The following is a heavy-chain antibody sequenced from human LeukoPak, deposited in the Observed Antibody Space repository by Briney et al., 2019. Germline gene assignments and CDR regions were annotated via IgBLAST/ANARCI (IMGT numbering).Heavy chain of an antibody. Sequence: LAGGSLRLSCAASGFTFSSYEMNWVRQAPGKGLERVSVLYSDGNTKYADSVQGRFTISRDNSKNTLYLEMNSLSPDDTAVYYCARGVEPLAANTLAYWGQGTLVTVSS. V-gene: IGHV3-53*01. CDR2: LYSDGNT. CDR3: ARGVEPLAANTLAY. J-gene: IGHJ4*02. D-gene: IGHD1-14*01. CDR1: GFTFSSYE.